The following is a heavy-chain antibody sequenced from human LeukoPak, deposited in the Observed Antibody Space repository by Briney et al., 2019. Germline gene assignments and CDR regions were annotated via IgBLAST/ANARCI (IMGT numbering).Heavy chain of an antibody. J-gene: IGHJ4*02. Sequence: GGSLRLSCAGSGFIFNNYAMHWVRQPPGKGLEWVSGISWNSGSIDYADSVKGRFTISRDNAKNSLYLQMNSLRVEDTAFYYCAKGNRRHYTSGPNPDSLHWGQGTLVTVSS. V-gene: IGHV3-9*01. CDR1: GFIFNNYA. CDR3: AKGNRRHYTSGPNPDSLH. D-gene: IGHD6-19*01. CDR2: ISWNSGSI.